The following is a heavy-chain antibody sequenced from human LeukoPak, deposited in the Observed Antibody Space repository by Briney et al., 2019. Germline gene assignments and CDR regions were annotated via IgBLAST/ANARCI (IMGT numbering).Heavy chain of an antibody. J-gene: IGHJ4*02. Sequence: SETLSLTCTVYGGSFSGYYWSWIRQPLGKGLEWIGEINHSGSTNYNPSLKSQVTISVDTSKNQFSLKLSSVTAADTAVYYCARTPRRITIFGVAPNYFDYWGQGTLVTVSS. CDR3: ARTPRRITIFGVAPNYFDY. CDR2: INHSGST. CDR1: GGSFSGYY. V-gene: IGHV4-34*01. D-gene: IGHD3-3*01.